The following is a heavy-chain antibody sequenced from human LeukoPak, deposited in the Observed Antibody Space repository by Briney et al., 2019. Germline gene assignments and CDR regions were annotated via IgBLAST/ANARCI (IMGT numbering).Heavy chain of an antibody. CDR1: GGSISTYS. Sequence: SETLSLTCTVSGGSISTYSWSWIRQPPGKGLEWIACMYYNGSTIYNPSLKSRVTISVDTSKNQFSLKLSSVTAADTAVYYCARTLVRRDAFDIWGQGTMVTVSS. CDR2: MYYNGST. J-gene: IGHJ3*02. V-gene: IGHV4-59*01. D-gene: IGHD2/OR15-2a*01. CDR3: ARTLVRRDAFDI.